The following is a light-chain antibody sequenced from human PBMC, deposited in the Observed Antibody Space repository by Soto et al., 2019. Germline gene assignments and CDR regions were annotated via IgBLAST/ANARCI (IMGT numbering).Light chain of an antibody. J-gene: IGKJ2*01. CDR2: GAS. CDR3: QQYKNWPPYT. V-gene: IGKV3D-15*01. Sequence: EIVMTQSPATLSVSPGERATVSCRASQSVGSNLAWYQQKPGQAPRLLIYGASTRASGIPARFTGSGSGTEFTLTIRSLQSEDFALYYCQQYKNWPPYTFGQGTNLDIK. CDR1: QSVGSN.